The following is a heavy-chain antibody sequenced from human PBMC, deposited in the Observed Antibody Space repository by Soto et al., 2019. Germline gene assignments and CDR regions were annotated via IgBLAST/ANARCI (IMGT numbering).Heavy chain of an antibody. CDR1: GFNFSSHA. V-gene: IGHV3-23*01. CDR3: AKSGRGIAAAGTRAFDI. D-gene: IGHD6-13*01. CDR2: ISGSGGST. Sequence: GGSLRLSCAASGFNFSSHAMSWVRQAPGKGLEWVSAISGSGGSTYYADSVKGRFTISRDNSKNTLYLQMNSLRAEDTAVYYCAKSGRGIAAAGTRAFDIWGQGTMVTVSS. J-gene: IGHJ3*02.